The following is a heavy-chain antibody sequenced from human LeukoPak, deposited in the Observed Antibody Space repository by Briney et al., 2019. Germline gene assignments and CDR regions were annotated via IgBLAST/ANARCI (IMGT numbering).Heavy chain of an antibody. CDR2: INPSGGST. D-gene: IGHD4-11*01. J-gene: IGHJ6*02. V-gene: IGHV1-46*01. CDR3: ARSLRVTTAGYYGVDV. CDR1: GYTITSYY. Sequence: ASVKVSCKASGYTITSYYMHWVRQAPGQGLEWMGIINPSGGSTSYAQKFQGRVTMTRDTSTSTVYMELSSLRSEDTAVYYCARSLRVTTAGYYGVDVWGQGTTVTVSS.